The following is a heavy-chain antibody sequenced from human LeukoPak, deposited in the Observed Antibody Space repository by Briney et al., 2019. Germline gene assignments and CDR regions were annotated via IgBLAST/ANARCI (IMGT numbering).Heavy chain of an antibody. CDR3: AKDRANSIFDY. D-gene: IGHD4/OR15-4a*01. CDR2: ISGGGST. Sequence: SGGSLRLSCAASGFTFSSYAMSWVRQAPGKGLEWVSAISGGGSTYYADSVKGRFTISRDNSKNTLYLQMNSLRAEDTAVYYCAKDRANSIFDYWGQGTLVTVSS. V-gene: IGHV3-23*01. J-gene: IGHJ4*02. CDR1: GFTFSSYA.